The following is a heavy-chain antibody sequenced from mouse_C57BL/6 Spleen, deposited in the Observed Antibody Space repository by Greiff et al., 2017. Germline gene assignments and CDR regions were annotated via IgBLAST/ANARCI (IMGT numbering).Heavy chain of an antibody. D-gene: IGHD1-1*01. CDR2: IWRGGST. CDR1: GFSLTSYG. Sequence: VQVVESGPGLVQPSQSLSITCTVSGFSLTSYGVHWVRQSPGKGLEWLGVIWRGGSTDYNAAFMSRLSITKDNSKSQVFFKMNSLQADDTAIYYCAKDGYYGSRHAWFAYWGQGTLVTVSA. J-gene: IGHJ3*01. V-gene: IGHV2-5*01. CDR3: AKDGYYGSRHAWFAY.